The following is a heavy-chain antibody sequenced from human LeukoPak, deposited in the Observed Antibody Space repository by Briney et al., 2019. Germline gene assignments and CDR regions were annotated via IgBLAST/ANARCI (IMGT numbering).Heavy chain of an antibody. Sequence: TFDDYAMHWIRQPPGKGLEWIGYIYYSGSTYYNPSLKSRVTISVDTSKNQFSLKLSSVTAADTAVYYCARVGGRDSSGLTHFDYWGQGTLVTVSS. D-gene: IGHD6-19*01. V-gene: IGHV4-30-4*08. CDR2: IYYSGST. CDR1: TFDDYA. J-gene: IGHJ4*02. CDR3: ARVGGRDSSGLTHFDY.